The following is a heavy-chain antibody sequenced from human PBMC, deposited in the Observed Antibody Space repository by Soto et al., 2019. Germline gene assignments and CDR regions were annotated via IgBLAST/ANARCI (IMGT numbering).Heavy chain of an antibody. CDR2: IYYSGST. CDR1: GGSISSYY. D-gene: IGHD3-22*01. Sequence: SETLSLTCTVSGGSISSYYWSWIRQPPGKGLEWIGYIYYSGSTNYNPSLKSRVTISVDTSKNQFSLKLSSVTAADTAVYYCARAGADYYDSSGYYYPIDYWGQGTLVTVSS. CDR3: ARAGADYYDSSGYYYPIDY. J-gene: IGHJ4*02. V-gene: IGHV4-59*01.